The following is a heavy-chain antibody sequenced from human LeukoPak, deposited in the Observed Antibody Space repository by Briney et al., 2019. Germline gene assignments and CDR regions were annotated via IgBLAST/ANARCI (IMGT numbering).Heavy chain of an antibody. CDR1: GFTFSSYW. D-gene: IGHD1-26*01. CDR2: IKQDGSEK. V-gene: IGHV3-7*03. J-gene: IGHJ4*02. CDR3: TTAEWELRVDY. Sequence: GGSLRLSCAAFGFTFSSYWMSWVRQAPGKGLEWVANIKQDGSEKYYVDSVKGRFTISRDNAKNSLYLQMNSLKTEDTAVYYCTTAEWELRVDYWGQGTLVTVSS.